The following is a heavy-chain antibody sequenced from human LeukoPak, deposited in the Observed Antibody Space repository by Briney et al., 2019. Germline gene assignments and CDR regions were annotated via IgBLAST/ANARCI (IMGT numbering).Heavy chain of an antibody. J-gene: IGHJ4*02. CDR2: ISYDGSDK. V-gene: IGHV3-30*04. CDR3: ARARPSMWIDY. D-gene: IGHD5-12*01. CDR1: GFTFSSYA. Sequence: GGSLRLSCAASGFTFSSYAMYRGRQAPGKGLEWVAVISYDGSDKFYADSVKGRFTISRDSSKNTLYLQMNSLRPEDTAVYYCARARPSMWIDYWGQGTLVTVSS.